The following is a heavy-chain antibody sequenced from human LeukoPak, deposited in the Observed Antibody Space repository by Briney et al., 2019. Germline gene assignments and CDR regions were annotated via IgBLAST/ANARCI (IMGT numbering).Heavy chain of an antibody. J-gene: IGHJ4*02. CDR3: ARGGYVRRLPYYFDY. D-gene: IGHD5-12*01. Sequence: SETLSLTCTVSGGSISSYYWSWIRQPPGKGLEWIGYIYYSGSTNYNPSLKSRVTISVDTSKNQFSLKLSSVTAADTAVYYCARGGYVRRLPYYFDYWGQGTLVTVSS. V-gene: IGHV4-59*08. CDR2: IYYSGST. CDR1: GGSISSYY.